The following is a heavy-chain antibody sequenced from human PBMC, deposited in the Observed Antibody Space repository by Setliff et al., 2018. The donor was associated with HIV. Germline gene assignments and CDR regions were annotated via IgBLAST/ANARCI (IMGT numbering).Heavy chain of an antibody. V-gene: IGHV4-34*01. Sequence: SETLSLTCAVYGGSFSGYYWSWIRQPPGKGLEWIGEINHSGSTNYNPSLKSRVTISVDTSKNQFSLKLSSVTAADTAVYYCARDRGGAAAGGYYYMDVWGKGTTVTVS. CDR2: INHSGST. CDR1: GGSFSGYY. D-gene: IGHD6-13*01. J-gene: IGHJ6*03. CDR3: ARDRGGAAAGGYYYMDV.